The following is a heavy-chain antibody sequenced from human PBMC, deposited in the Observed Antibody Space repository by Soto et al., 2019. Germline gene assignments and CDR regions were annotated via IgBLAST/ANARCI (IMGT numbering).Heavy chain of an antibody. V-gene: IGHV3-48*02. D-gene: IGHD1-26*01. J-gene: IGHJ5*02. CDR1: GFTFSSYS. Sequence: EVQLVESGGGLVQPGGSLRLSCAASGFTFSSYSMNCVRQAPGKGLEWVSYISSSSSTIYYADSVKGRFTISRDNAKNSLYLQMNRLRDEDTAVYYCAREGGNLNWFDPWGQGTLVTVSS. CDR3: AREGGNLNWFDP. CDR2: ISSSSSTI.